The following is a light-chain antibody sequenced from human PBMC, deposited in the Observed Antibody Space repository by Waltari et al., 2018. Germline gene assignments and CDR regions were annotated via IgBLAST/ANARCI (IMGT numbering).Light chain of an antibody. J-gene: IGKJ1*01. CDR1: ESVSSN. Sequence: DIVMTQSPATLSVSAGERVTLSCGASESVSSNLAWYQQKPGQAPRLLIYGASTRATGIPARFSGSGSGTEFTLTISRLEPEDFAVYYCQHYVRLPVSFGQGTKVEIK. CDR3: QHYVRLPVS. CDR2: GAS. V-gene: IGKV3-15*01.